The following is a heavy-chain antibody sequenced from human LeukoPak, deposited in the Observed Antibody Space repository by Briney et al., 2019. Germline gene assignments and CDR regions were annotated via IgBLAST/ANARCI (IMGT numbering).Heavy chain of an antibody. J-gene: IGHJ4*02. CDR3: ARGGTVTYDY. CDR2: IYYSGST. CDR1: GGSVSSGSYY. V-gene: IGHV4-61*01. D-gene: IGHD4-17*01. Sequence: SETLSPTCTVSGGSVSSGSYYWSWIRQPPGKGLEWIGYIYYSGSTNYNPSLKSRVTISVDTPKNQFSLKLSSVTAADTAVYYCARGGTVTYDYWGQGTLVTVSS.